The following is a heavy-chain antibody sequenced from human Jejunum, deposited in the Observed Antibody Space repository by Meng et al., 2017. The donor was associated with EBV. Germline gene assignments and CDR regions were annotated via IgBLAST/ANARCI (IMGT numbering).Heavy chain of an antibody. V-gene: IGHV4-39*01. CDR3: AMGPDYAKSGY. CDR2: ICFSDYT. D-gene: IGHD4-17*01. J-gene: IGHJ4*02. CDR1: GGSISSSIYC. Sequence: QLPCQESAPGRGKPSETLSLTCTFSGGSISSSIYCWGWIRQPPGKGLEWIGSICFSDYTYHNPSLKSRVTISADTSKNQFSLSLTSVTAADTAVYYCAMGPDYAKSGYWGQGTLVTVSS.